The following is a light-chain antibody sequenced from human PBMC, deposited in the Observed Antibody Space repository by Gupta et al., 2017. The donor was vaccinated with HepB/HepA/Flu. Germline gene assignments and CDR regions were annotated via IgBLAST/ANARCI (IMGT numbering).Light chain of an antibody. CDR1: QSVSSSY. Sequence: ILLTQSPGTLSLSPGERATLSCRASQSVSSSYLAWYQQKPGQAPRLLIYGASSRATGIPDRFSGSGSGTDFTLTISRLEPEDFAVYYCQQYGSSPPLTFGQGTRLEIK. J-gene: IGKJ5*01. CDR2: GAS. V-gene: IGKV3-20*01. CDR3: QQYGSSPPLT.